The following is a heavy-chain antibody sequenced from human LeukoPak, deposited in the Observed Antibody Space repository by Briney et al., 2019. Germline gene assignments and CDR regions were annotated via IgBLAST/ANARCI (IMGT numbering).Heavy chain of an antibody. J-gene: IGHJ4*02. CDR2: IHSGGST. V-gene: IGHV3-66*01. CDR1: GFTVSSNY. Sequence: GGSLRLSCAASGFTVSSNYMSWVRQAPGKGLEWVSDIHSGGSTYYADSVKGRFTSSRDNSKNTLYLEMNSLRAEDTAVYYCARERGGGYSGSNFDYWGQGTLVTVSS. CDR3: ARERGGGYSGSNFDY. D-gene: IGHD1-26*01.